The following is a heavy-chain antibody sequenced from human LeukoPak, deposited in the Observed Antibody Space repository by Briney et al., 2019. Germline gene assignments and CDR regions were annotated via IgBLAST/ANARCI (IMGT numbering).Heavy chain of an antibody. Sequence: GGSLRLSCAASGFTFSSYGMHWVRQAPGKGLEWVAVISYDGSNKYYADSVKGRFTISRDNSKNTLYLQMNSLRAEDTAVYYCATYSSSPSTLKAAFDIWGQGTMVTVSS. J-gene: IGHJ3*02. CDR3: ATYSSSPSTLKAAFDI. CDR1: GFTFSSYG. D-gene: IGHD6-6*01. CDR2: ISYDGSNK. V-gene: IGHV3-30*03.